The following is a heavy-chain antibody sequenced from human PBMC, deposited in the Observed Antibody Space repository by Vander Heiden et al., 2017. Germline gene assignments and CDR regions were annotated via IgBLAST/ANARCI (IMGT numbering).Heavy chain of an antibody. Sequence: QVQLVQSGAEVKKPGASVKVSCKAYGYIFTNYYMHWVRQAPGQGLEWMGIISPSGGTTTYAQKFQDRVTVSRDTSSTTLHLELTNLRSEDTAVYYCARAPRRRVPTILNSRYYYYGMDVWGQGTTVTVSS. J-gene: IGHJ6*02. CDR1: GYIFTNYY. D-gene: IGHD1-1*01. V-gene: IGHV1-46*01. CDR3: ARAPRRRVPTILNSRYYYYGMDV. CDR2: ISPSGGTT.